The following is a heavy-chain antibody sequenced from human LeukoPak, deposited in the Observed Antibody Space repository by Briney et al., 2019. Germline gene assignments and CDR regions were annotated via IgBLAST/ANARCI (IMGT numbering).Heavy chain of an antibody. CDR3: ARDPCDYYYGMDV. J-gene: IGHJ6*02. V-gene: IGHV1-69*13. Sequence: GASVKVSCKASGGTFSSYAISWVRQAPGQGLEWMGGIIPIFGTANYAQKFQGRVTITADESTSTAYMELSSLRSEDTAVYYCARDPCDYYYGMDVWGQGTTVTVSS. D-gene: IGHD2-21*01. CDR1: GGTFSSYA. CDR2: IIPIFGTA.